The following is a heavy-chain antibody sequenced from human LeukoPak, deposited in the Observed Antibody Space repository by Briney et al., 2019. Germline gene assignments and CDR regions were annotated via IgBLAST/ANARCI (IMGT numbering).Heavy chain of an antibody. CDR2: IYTSGST. CDR3: ASMEVAGTGRDY. V-gene: IGHV4-4*07. CDR1: GGSISRYY. D-gene: IGHD6-19*01. Sequence: SETLSLTCTVDGGSISRYYGSWIRQPAGKGLEWIGRIYTSGSTNYNPSLKSRVTMSVDTSKNQFSLKLSSETAADTAVYYCASMEVAGTGRDYWGQETLVTVSS. J-gene: IGHJ4*02.